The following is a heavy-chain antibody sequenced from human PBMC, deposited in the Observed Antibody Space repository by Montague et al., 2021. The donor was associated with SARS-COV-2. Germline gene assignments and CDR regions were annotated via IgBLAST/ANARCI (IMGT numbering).Heavy chain of an antibody. D-gene: IGHD2/OR15-2a*01. CDR2: IDWTHDQ. Sequence: PALVKPTQTLTLTYSFSGFSLTTPGVSVGWIRQPPGRALEWLALIDWTHDQYYSRSLGTRLTVSPGTSKSQVVLTLTNVDTVDTATYYCARNRLSVFDFWGQGTLVTVSS. J-gene: IGHJ4*02. CDR1: GFSLTTPGVS. CDR3: ARNRLSVFDF. V-gene: IGHV2-70*01.